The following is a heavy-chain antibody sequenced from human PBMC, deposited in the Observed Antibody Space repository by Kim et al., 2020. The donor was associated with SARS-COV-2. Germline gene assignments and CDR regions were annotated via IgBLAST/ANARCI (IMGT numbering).Heavy chain of an antibody. CDR1: GGSISSYY. Sequence: SETLSLTCTVSGGSISSYYWSWIRQPPGKGLEWIGYIYYSGSTNYNPSLKSRVTISVDTSKNQFSLKLSSVTAADTAVYYCARHDFWSGFWFDPWGQGTLVTVSS. V-gene: IGHV4-59*08. CDR3: ARHDFWSGFWFDP. J-gene: IGHJ5*02. D-gene: IGHD3-3*01. CDR2: IYYSGST.